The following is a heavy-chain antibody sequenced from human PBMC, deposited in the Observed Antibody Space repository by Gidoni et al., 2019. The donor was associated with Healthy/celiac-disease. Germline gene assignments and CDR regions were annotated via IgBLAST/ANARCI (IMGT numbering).Heavy chain of an antibody. V-gene: IGHV3-21*01. D-gene: IGHD4-4*01. CDR3: ASRGSNPEFYYYYGMDV. CDR2: ISSSSSYI. J-gene: IGHJ6*02. CDR1: GFPLSMLC. Sequence: VPLVDFGGGLVQPGGFLRPPRSALGFPLSMLCMNWVRQAPGKGLEWVSSISSSSSYIYYADSVKGRFTISRDNAKNSLYLQMNSLRAEDTAVYYCASRGSNPEFYYYYGMDVWGQGTTVTVSS.